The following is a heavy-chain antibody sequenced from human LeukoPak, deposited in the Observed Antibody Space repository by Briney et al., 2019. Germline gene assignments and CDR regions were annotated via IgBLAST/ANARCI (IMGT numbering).Heavy chain of an antibody. CDR2: IIPIFGTA. CDR1: GYTFTSYG. V-gene: IGHV1-69*05. Sequence: GASVKVSCKASGYTFTSYGISWVRQAPGQGLEWMGGIIPIFGTANYAQKFQGRVTITTDESTSTAYMELSSLRSEDTAVYYCARDGWLRLGQVDYWGQGTLVTVSS. J-gene: IGHJ4*02. CDR3: ARDGWLRLGQVDY. D-gene: IGHD5-12*01.